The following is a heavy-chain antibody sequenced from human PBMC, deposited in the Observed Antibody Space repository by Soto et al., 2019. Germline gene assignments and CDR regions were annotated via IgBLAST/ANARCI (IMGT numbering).Heavy chain of an antibody. D-gene: IGHD5-18*01. CDR1: GCTFSSYA. J-gene: IGHJ4*02. CDR2: ISATGGST. CDR3: AKGGREWIQLWDYFDY. Sequence: GSLRLSCAASGCTFSSYAMSGVRQAPGKGLEWVSTISATGGSTYYADSVKGRFIISRDNSEDTLYLQLSSLRVEDTAVYYCAKGGREWIQLWDYFDYWGQGTLVTVYS. V-gene: IGHV3-23*01.